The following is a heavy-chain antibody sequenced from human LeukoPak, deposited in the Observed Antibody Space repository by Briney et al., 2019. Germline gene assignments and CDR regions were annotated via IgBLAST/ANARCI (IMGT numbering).Heavy chain of an antibody. D-gene: IGHD5-12*01. CDR3: ARDQALYSGYDQFDY. Sequence: GGALRLSCAASGFTFSSYWMHWVRQAPGKGLVWVSRINSDGSSTSYADSVKGRFTISRDNAKNTLYLQMNSLRAEDTAVYYCARDQALYSGYDQFDYWGQGTLVTVSS. CDR2: INSDGSST. J-gene: IGHJ4*02. CDR1: GFTFSSYW. V-gene: IGHV3-74*01.